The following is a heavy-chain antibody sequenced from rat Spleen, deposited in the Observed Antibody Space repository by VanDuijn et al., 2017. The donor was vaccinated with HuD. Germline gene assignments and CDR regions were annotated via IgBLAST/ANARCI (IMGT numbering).Heavy chain of an antibody. CDR2: ISYGDSSGHSGT. D-gene: IGHD4-3*01. CDR1: GFTFSDYG. Sequence: EVQLVESGGGLVQPGRSLKLSCAASGFTFSDYGVAWVRQAPTTGLEWVATISYGDSSGHSGTYYRDSVRGRFTISRDDAKSTLSLQMDSLRSEDPATYYCVRQDTSGYSNWFTYWGQGTLVTVSS. CDR3: VRQDTSGYSNWFTY. J-gene: IGHJ3*01. V-gene: IGHV5-29*01.